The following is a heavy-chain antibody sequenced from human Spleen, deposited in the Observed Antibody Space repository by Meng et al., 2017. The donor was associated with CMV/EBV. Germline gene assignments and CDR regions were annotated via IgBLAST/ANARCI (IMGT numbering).Heavy chain of an antibody. Sequence: ASVKVSCKASGYTFTAHYFHWVRQAPGQGLEWMGWINPNSGGTNYAQKFQGRVTMTRDTSISTAYMELSRLRSDDTAVYYCARGGYCSGGSCYSPHFDYWGQGTLVTVSS. J-gene: IGHJ4*02. D-gene: IGHD2-15*01. CDR2: INPNSGGT. V-gene: IGHV1-2*02. CDR1: GYTFTAHY. CDR3: ARGGYCSGGSCYSPHFDY.